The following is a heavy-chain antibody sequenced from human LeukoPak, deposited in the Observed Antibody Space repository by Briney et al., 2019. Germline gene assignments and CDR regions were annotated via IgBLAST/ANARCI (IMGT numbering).Heavy chain of an antibody. J-gene: IGHJ4*02. CDR2: ISSSSSYI. CDR3: ATVVVAATFDY. D-gene: IGHD2-15*01. CDR1: GFTFSSYS. Sequence: GGSLRLSCAASGFTFSSYSMNWVRQAPGKGLEWVSSISSSSSYIYYADSVKGRFTISRDNAKNSLYLQMNRLRAEDTAVYYCATVVVAATFDYWGQGTLVTVSS. V-gene: IGHV3-21*01.